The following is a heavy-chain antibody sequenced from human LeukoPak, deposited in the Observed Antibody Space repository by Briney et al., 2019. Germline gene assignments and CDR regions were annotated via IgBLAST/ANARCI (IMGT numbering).Heavy chain of an antibody. CDR3: ARASMRRRDGYNRHYEIDY. Sequence: PSETLSLTCAVYGGSFSGYYWTWIRQSPGKALEWIGYVYYTDKTHYNPSLKSRVFISADTSQNQFSLRLSSVTAADTAVYYCARASMRRRDGYNRHYEIDYWGQGTLVTVSS. D-gene: IGHD5-24*01. CDR2: VYYTDKT. J-gene: IGHJ4*02. V-gene: IGHV4-59*01. CDR1: GGSFSGYY.